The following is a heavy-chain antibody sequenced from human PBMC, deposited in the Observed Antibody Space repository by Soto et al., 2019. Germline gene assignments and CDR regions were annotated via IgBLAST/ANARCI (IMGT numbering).Heavy chain of an antibody. D-gene: IGHD1-7*01. CDR3: ARAHLYNWNSRSFDY. Sequence: QVQLVQSGAEVKKPGASVKVSCKASGYTFTSYGLSGVRQAPGQGLEWMGWISAYNGNTNYAQKLQGRVTMTTDTSTSTAYIELRILRSDDTAVSYCARAHLYNWNSRSFDYCGQGTLVTVS. CDR1: GYTFTSYG. V-gene: IGHV1-18*04. J-gene: IGHJ4*02. CDR2: ISAYNGNT.